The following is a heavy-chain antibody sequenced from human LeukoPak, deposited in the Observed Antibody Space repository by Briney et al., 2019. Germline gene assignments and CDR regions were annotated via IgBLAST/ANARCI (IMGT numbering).Heavy chain of an antibody. Sequence: ASVKVSCKASGYTFTGYYMHWVRQAPGQGLEWMGWINPNSGGTNYAQKFQGRVTMTRDTSISTAYMELSRLRSDDTAVYYCARELEGHYDFWSGYPGGDAFDIWGQGTMVTVSS. CDR3: ARELEGHYDFWSGYPGGDAFDI. D-gene: IGHD3-3*01. V-gene: IGHV1-2*02. CDR1: GYTFTGYY. CDR2: INPNSGGT. J-gene: IGHJ3*02.